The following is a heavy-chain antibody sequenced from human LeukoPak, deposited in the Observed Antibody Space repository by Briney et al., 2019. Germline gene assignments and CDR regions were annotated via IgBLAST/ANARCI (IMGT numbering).Heavy chain of an antibody. CDR2: IYYSGST. CDR1: GGSISSSSYY. J-gene: IGHJ4*02. Sequence: SETLSLXCTVSGGSISSSSYYWGWIRQPPGKGLEWIGSIYYSGSTYYNPSLKSRVTISVDTSKNQFSLKLSSVTAADTAVYHCARGYSSGWVDYWGQGTLVTVSS. CDR3: ARGYSSGWVDY. V-gene: IGHV4-39*01. D-gene: IGHD6-19*01.